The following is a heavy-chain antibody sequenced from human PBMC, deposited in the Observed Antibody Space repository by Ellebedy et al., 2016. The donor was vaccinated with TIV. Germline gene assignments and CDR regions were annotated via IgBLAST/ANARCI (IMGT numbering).Heavy chain of an antibody. V-gene: IGHV3-30*09. CDR3: ARDRPATVVAGALEY. D-gene: IGHD3-22*01. CDR1: GFTFSSYV. CDR2: ISYDGSNK. J-gene: IGHJ4*02. Sequence: GESLKISCAASGFTFSSYVMHWVRQAPGKGLELVASISYDGSNKYYADAVKGRFAISRDNSENTLYLQVNSLTTEDTAVYYCARDRPATVVAGALEYWGQGTLVTVSS.